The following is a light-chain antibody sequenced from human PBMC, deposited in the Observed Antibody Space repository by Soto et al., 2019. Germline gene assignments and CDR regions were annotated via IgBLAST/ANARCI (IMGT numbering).Light chain of an antibody. CDR3: QQYKSYPWT. CDR2: DAS. J-gene: IGKJ1*01. V-gene: IGKV1-5*01. Sequence: DIQMTQFPSTLSASVGDRVTITCLASQSISGWLAWFQQKPGKAPELLIYDASDLESGVSSRFSGSGSGTEFTLTISDLQPDDCATYYCQQYKSYPWTFGQGTKVDIK. CDR1: QSISGW.